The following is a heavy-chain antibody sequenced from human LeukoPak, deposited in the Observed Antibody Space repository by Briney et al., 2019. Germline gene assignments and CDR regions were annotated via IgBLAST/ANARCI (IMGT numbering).Heavy chain of an antibody. D-gene: IGHD7-27*01. CDR3: ARDGDDEFDP. J-gene: IGHJ5*02. CDR2: IYTSGST. Sequence: SETLSLTCTVSGGSISSSSYYWSWIRQPAGKGLEWIGRIYTSGSTNYNPSLKSRVTMSVDTSKNQFSLKLSSVTAADTAVYYCARDGDDEFDPWGQGTLVTVSS. V-gene: IGHV4-61*02. CDR1: GGSISSSSYY.